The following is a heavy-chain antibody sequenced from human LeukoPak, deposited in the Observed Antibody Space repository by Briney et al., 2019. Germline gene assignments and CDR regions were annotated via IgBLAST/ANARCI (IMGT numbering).Heavy chain of an antibody. CDR3: AKAPGFLPVDF. Sequence: GGSLRLSCAASELAFSSYAMSGGPKAPGKGLEWVSAISGRGGSTYYADSVKGRFTISGDNSKNTLYLQMSSLRAEDTAVYYCAKAPGFLPVDFWGQGTRVTVSA. CDR1: ELAFSSYA. CDR2: ISGRGGST. D-gene: IGHD1-1*01. V-gene: IGHV3-23*01. J-gene: IGHJ4*02.